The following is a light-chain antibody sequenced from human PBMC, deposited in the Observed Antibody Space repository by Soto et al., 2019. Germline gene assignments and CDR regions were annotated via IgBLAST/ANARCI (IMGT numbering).Light chain of an antibody. J-gene: IGKJ2*01. CDR2: GAS. Sequence: IVLTQSPGTLSLSPGQGATLSCRASQSIRSNYLAWYQQKPGLAPRLLIYGASSRATGIPDRFSGGGSGTDFTLAISRLEPEDFAVYYCQHYGNSPVYTFGQGTKLESK. CDR1: QSIRSNY. V-gene: IGKV3-20*01. CDR3: QHYGNSPVYT.